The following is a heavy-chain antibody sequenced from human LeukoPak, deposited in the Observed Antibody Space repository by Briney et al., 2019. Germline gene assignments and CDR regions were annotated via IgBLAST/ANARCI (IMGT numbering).Heavy chain of an antibody. CDR1: GFTFSSYS. V-gene: IGHV3-21*01. CDR3: ARDRAVAGLFDP. CDR2: ISSSSSYI. J-gene: IGHJ5*02. D-gene: IGHD6-19*01. Sequence: GGSLRLSCAASGFTFSSYSMNWVRQAPGKVLEWVSSISSSSSYIYYADSVKGRFTISRDNAKNSLYLQMNSLRAEDTAVYYCARDRAVAGLFDPWGQGTLVTVSS.